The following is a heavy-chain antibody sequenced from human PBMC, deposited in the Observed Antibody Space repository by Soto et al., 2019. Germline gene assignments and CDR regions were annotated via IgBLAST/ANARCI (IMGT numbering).Heavy chain of an antibody. Sequence: GGSLRLSCAASGFTFSSYSMNWVRQAPGKGLEWVSSISSSSYIYYADSVKGRFTISRDNAKNSLYLQMNSLRAEDTAVYYCARAGRIGAFDIWGQGTMVTVSS. CDR1: GFTFSSYS. V-gene: IGHV3-21*01. CDR3: ARAGRIGAFDI. CDR2: ISSSSYI. D-gene: IGHD2-15*01. J-gene: IGHJ3*02.